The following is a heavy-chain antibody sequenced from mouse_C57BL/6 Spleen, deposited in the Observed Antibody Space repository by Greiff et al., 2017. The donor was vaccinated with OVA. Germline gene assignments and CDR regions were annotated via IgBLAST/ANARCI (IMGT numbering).Heavy chain of an antibody. D-gene: IGHD2-1*01. CDR2: INPSTGGT. V-gene: IGHV1-42*01. Sequence: VQLQQSGPELVKPGASVKISCKASGYSFTGYYMNWVKQSPEKSLEWSGEINPSTGGTTYNKKFTDKATLTVDKSSSTSYIQLKSLTSEDSAVYYCARGNYGNYLYWYFDVWGTGTTVTVSS. CDR1: GYSFTGYY. J-gene: IGHJ1*03. CDR3: ARGNYGNYLYWYFDV.